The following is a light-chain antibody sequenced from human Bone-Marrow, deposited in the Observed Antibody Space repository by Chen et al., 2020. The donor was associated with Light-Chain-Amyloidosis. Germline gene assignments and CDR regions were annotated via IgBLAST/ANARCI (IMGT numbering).Light chain of an antibody. Sequence: SYELTKPPSVSVSPGQTARITCYGDDLPTKESYWYQQKPGQPPVVVIHRDTERPSGISECFSGCSSGTTATLTISGVQAEDEADYHCQSADSSGPYEVIFGGGTKLTVL. V-gene: IGLV3-25*03. CDR3: QSADSSGPYEVI. CDR2: RDT. J-gene: IGLJ2*01. CDR1: DLPTKE.